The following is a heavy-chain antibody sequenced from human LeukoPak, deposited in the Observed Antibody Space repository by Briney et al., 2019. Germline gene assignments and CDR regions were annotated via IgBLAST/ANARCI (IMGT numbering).Heavy chain of an antibody. V-gene: IGHV3-33*01. Sequence: GGSLRLSCAASGFTFSSHGMHWVRQAPGKGLEWVAIIWYDGSNKYYADSVKGRFTISRDNSKNTLYLQVNSLRAEDTAVYYCARDGSFWRGYPYYFDYWGQGTLVTASS. CDR2: IWYDGSNK. D-gene: IGHD3-3*01. J-gene: IGHJ4*02. CDR1: GFTFSSHG. CDR3: ARDGSFWRGYPYYFDY.